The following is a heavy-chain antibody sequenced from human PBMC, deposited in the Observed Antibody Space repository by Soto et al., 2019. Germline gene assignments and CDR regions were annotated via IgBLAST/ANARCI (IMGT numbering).Heavy chain of an antibody. CDR1: AGTPSPYY. CDR2: IKHSGSS. V-gene: IGHV4-34*01. CDR3: ARGGSSDWQVALDM. Sequence: SQNLSLRSAGAAGTPSPYYWHLIRLPPGKGLDWIGKIKHSGSSNYNPSLRSRVSISLDMSKNQFSLSLSSVTAADTAVYYCARGGSSDWQVALDMWGQGTMVT. J-gene: IGHJ3*02. D-gene: IGHD6-19*01.